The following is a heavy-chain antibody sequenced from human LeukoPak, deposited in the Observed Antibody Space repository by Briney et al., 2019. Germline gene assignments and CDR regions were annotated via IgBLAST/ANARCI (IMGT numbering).Heavy chain of an antibody. Sequence: PSETLSLTCTVSGGTIDTSRYYWSWIRQSAGKGLEWIGRLSSSGTANYKPSLKSRLMMSLDASKNQFSLMLSSVTAADTAVYYCAAARDSFDIWGQGTMVTVSS. CDR1: GGTIDTSRYY. CDR3: AAARDSFDI. J-gene: IGHJ3*02. CDR2: LSSSGTA. V-gene: IGHV4-61*02. D-gene: IGHD6-25*01.